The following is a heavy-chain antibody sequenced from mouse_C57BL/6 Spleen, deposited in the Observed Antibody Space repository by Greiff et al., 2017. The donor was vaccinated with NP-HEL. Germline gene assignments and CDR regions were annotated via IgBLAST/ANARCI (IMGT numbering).Heavy chain of an antibody. CDR1: GFNIKDDY. Sequence: EVQLQQSGAELVRPGASVKLSCTASGFNIKDDYMHWVKQRPEQGLEWIGWIDPENGDTEYASKFQGKATITADTSSNTAYLQLSSLTSEDTAVYYCTTEDGNYDYAMDYWGQGTSVTVSS. J-gene: IGHJ4*01. D-gene: IGHD2-1*01. CDR2: IDPENGDT. CDR3: TTEDGNYDYAMDY. V-gene: IGHV14-4*01.